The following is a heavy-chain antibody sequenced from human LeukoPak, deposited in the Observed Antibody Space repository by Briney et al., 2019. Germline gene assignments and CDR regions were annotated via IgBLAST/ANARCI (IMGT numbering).Heavy chain of an antibody. CDR2: IYHSGST. CDR1: GYSISSGYY. D-gene: IGHD2-21*02. CDR3: ARVIYCGGDCPSGGFDP. V-gene: IGHV4-38-2*01. Sequence: SETLSLTCAVSGYSISSGYYWGWIRQPPGKGLEWIGSIYHSGSTYYNPSLKSRVTISVDTSKNQFSLKLSSVTAADTAVYYCARVIYCGGDCPSGGFDPWGQGTLVTVSS. J-gene: IGHJ5*02.